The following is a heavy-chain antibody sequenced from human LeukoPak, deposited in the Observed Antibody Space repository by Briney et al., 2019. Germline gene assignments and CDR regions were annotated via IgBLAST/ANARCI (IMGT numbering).Heavy chain of an antibody. V-gene: IGHV3-23*01. CDR3: AKGVVVVAALGGAFDY. J-gene: IGHJ4*02. D-gene: IGHD2-15*01. CDR2: ISGSGGST. CDR1: GFTFSSYA. Sequence: GGSLRLSCAASGFTFSSYAMSWVRQAPGKGLEWVSAISGSGGSTYYADSVKGRFTISRDNSKNTLYLQMNSLRAEDTAVYYCAKGVVVVAALGGAFDYWGQGTLVTVSS.